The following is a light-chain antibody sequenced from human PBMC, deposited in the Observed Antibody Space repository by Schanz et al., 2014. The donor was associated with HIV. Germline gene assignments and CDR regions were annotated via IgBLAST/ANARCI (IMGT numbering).Light chain of an antibody. CDR1: SSNIGSNA. Sequence: QSVLTQPPSASGTPGQRVTISCSGGSSNIGSNAVSWYQQLPGTAPKLLIFGNSNRPSGVPDRFSGSQSGTSASLAISGLQAEDEADFFCATWDDSLNGWVFGGGTKVTVL. J-gene: IGLJ3*02. V-gene: IGLV1-44*01. CDR3: ATWDDSLNGWV. CDR2: GNS.